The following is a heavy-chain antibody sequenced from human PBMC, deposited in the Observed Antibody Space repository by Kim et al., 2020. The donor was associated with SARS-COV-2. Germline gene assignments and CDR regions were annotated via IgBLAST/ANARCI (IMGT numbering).Heavy chain of an antibody. J-gene: IGHJ3*02. CDR1: GFTFSSYE. D-gene: IGHD2-15*01. CDR3: ARGFNDIVVVVAATYDAFEI. Sequence: GGSLRLSCAASGFTFSSYEMNWVRQAPGKGLEWVSYISSSGSTIYYADSVKGRFTISRDNAKNSLYLQMNSLRAEDTAVYYCARGFNDIVVVVAATYDAFEIWGQGTMVTVSS. V-gene: IGHV3-48*03. CDR2: ISSSGSTI.